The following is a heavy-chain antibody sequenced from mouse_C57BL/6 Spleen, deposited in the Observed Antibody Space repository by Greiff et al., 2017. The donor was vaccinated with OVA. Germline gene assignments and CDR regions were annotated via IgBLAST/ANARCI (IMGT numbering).Heavy chain of an antibody. V-gene: IGHV5-17*01. CDR2: ISSGSSTI. D-gene: IGHD2-12*01. Sequence: DVKLVESGGGLVKPGGSLKLSCAASGFTFSDYGMHWVRQAPEKGLEWVAYISSGSSTIYYADTVKGRFTITRDNAKNTLFLQMTSLMSEDTAMYYCARDYNAMDYWGQGTSVTVAS. CDR3: ARDYNAMDY. J-gene: IGHJ4*01. CDR1: GFTFSDYG.